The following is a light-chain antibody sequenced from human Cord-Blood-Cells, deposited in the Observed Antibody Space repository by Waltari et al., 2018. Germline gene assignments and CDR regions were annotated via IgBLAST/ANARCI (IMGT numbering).Light chain of an antibody. CDR3: QQYNNWPPLT. CDR2: GAS. CDR1: QSVSSN. J-gene: IGKJ4*01. Sequence: EIVMTQSPAILSVSPLERATLPCRASQSVSSNLAWYQQKPGQAPSLLIYGASTRATGIPARFSGSGSGTEFTLTISSLQSEDFAVYYCQQYNNWPPLTFGGGTKVEIK. V-gene: IGKV3-15*01.